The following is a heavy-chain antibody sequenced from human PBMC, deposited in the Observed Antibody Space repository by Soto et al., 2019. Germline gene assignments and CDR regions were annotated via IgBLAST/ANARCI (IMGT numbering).Heavy chain of an antibody. CDR1: GFTFSNYG. CDR3: ARDEGHQALDY. CDR2: IWSDGSNK. Sequence: QVQLVESGGGVVQPGRSLRLSCTASGFTFSNYGMHWVRQAPGKGLGWVAVIWSDGSNKYYADSVKGRFTIDRDNSKNTRYLQMNSLRAGGTAVYHCARDEGHQALDYWGQGGLGTVSS. V-gene: IGHV3-33*01. J-gene: IGHJ4*02. D-gene: IGHD2-2*01.